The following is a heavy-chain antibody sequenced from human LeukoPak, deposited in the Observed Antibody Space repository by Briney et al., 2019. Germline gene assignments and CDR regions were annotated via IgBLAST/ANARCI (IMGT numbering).Heavy chain of an antibody. Sequence: GGSLRLSCAASGFTFSSYGMSWVRQAPGKGLEWVANIKQDGSEKYYVDSVKGRFTISRDNAKNSLYLQMNSLRAEDTAVYYCASTLHVLGYFDYWGQGTLVTVSS. CDR1: GFTFSSYG. V-gene: IGHV3-7*01. CDR2: IKQDGSEK. J-gene: IGHJ4*02. D-gene: IGHD3-16*01. CDR3: ASTLHVLGYFDY.